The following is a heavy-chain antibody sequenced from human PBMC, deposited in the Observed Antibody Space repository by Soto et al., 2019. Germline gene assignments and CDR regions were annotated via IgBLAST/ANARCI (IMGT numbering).Heavy chain of an antibody. CDR2: FDPEDGET. V-gene: IGHV1-24*01. Sequence: ASVKVSCKVSGYTLTELSMHWVRQAPGKGLEWMGGFDPEDGETIYAQKFQGRVTMTEDTSTDTAYMELSSLRSEDTAVYYCATGGVSVVTAMGAFDIWGQGTMVTVSS. CDR3: ATGGVSVVTAMGAFDI. J-gene: IGHJ3*02. CDR1: GYTLTELS. D-gene: IGHD2-21*02.